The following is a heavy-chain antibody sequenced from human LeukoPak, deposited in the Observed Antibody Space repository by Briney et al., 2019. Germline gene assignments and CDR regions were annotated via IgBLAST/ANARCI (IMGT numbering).Heavy chain of an antibody. V-gene: IGHV3-7*01. J-gene: IGHJ3*02. D-gene: IGHD3-22*01. CDR3: ARERYYYDSIAYNHYFCGFDI. CDR1: GFKFSDYW. Sequence: GGSLSLSCAASGFKFSDYWMSWVRQAPGKGLEWVANIKQDGSEENYVDSLRGRFTISRDNAKNSIYLQMNSLRADDTAVYYCARERYYYDSIAYNHYFCGFDIWGRGTSVTVSS. CDR2: IKQDGSEE.